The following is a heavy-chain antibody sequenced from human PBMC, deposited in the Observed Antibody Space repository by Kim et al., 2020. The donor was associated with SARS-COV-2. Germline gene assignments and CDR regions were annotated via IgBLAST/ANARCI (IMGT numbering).Heavy chain of an antibody. V-gene: IGHV3-74*01. CDR3: VRDDPGEPELFDY. CDR1: GFTFSRYW. D-gene: IGHD1-7*01. J-gene: IGHJ4*01. Sequence: RGSLRLSCAASGFTFSRYWMHWVRQTPGKGLVWVSRINSDGTSTDYADSVKGRFTISRDNARNTMYLQMNSLRAEDTAVYYCVRDDPGEPELFDYWGHGTLVTVSS. CDR2: INSDGTST.